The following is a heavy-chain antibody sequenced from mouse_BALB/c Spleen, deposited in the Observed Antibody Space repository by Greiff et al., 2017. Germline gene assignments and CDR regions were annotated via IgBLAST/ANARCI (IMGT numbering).Heavy chain of an antibody. J-gene: IGHJ1*01. CDR2: INPSTGYT. CDR3: ERRGAYYDYDWGYFDV. D-gene: IGHD2-4*01. CDR1: GYTFTSYW. Sequence: QVQLQQSGAELAKPGASVKMSCKASGYTFTSYWMHWVKQRPGQGLEWIGYINPSTGYTEYNQKFKDKATLTADKSSSTAYMQLSSLTSEDSAVYYCERRGAYYDYDWGYFDVWGAGTTVTVSS. V-gene: IGHV1-7*01.